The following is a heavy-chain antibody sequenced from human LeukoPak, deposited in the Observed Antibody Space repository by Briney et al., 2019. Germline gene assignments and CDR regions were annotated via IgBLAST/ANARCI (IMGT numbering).Heavy chain of an antibody. CDR3: PRESIVVVPVTYYYGMDV. J-gene: IGHJ6*02. V-gene: IGHV3-21*01. CDR1: GFTFSSYS. Sequence: GGSLRLSCAASGFTFSSYSMNWVRQAPGRGLEWVSSISSSSSYIYYADSVKGRLTISRDNAKNSLYLQMNSLRAEDTAVYYCPRESIVVVPVTYYYGMDVWRQGTTVTVSS. D-gene: IGHD2-2*01. CDR2: ISSSSSYI.